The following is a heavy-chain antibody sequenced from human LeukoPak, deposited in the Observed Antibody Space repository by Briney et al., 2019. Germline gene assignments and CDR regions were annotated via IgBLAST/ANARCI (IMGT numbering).Heavy chain of an antibody. CDR2: IYHSGST. CDR1: GGSISSGGYS. V-gene: IGHV4-30-2*01. D-gene: IGHD6-13*01. CDR3: AKVAAAGTLYFQH. J-gene: IGHJ1*01. Sequence: PSETLSLTCAVSGGSISSGGYSWSWIRQPPGKGLEWIGYIYHSGSTYYNPSLKSRVTISVDRSKNQFSLELSSVTAADTAVYYCAKVAAAGTLYFQHWGQGTLVTVSS.